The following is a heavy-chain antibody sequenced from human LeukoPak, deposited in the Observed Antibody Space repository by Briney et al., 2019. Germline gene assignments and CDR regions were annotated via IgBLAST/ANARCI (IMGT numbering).Heavy chain of an antibody. CDR1: GGSFSGYY. Sequence: SETLSLTCAVYGGSFSGYYWSWIRQPPGKGLEWIGEINHSGSTNYNPSLKSRVTISVDTSKNQFSLKLSSVTAADTAVYYCARLKYGGPSSSRTPRGAFDIWGQGTMVTVPS. CDR3: ARLKYGGPSSSRTPRGAFDI. CDR2: INHSGST. V-gene: IGHV4-34*01. D-gene: IGHD6-6*01. J-gene: IGHJ3*02.